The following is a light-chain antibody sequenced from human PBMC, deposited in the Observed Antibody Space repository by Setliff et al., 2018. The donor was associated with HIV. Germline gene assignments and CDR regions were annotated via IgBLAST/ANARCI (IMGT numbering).Light chain of an antibody. V-gene: IGLV3-21*02. Sequence: SYELTQPHSVSVATAQTGPRITCGGNNIGSKSVHWYQQKPGQAPVLVLYDDSDRPSGIPERFSGSKSGNTATLTISRVEAGDEADYYCQVWDSSSDQYVFGTGTKGTVL. CDR1: NIGSKS. CDR2: DDS. J-gene: IGLJ1*01. CDR3: QVWDSSSDQYV.